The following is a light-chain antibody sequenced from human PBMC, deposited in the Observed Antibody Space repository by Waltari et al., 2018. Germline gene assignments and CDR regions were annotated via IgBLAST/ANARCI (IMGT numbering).Light chain of an antibody. CDR2: DAS. J-gene: IGKJ5*01. Sequence: EIQMTQSPSSLSASVGDRVNITCQASQDISNYLYWYQQKPGKAPNLLIYDASNLESGVPSRFSGSGSETDFTFTITSLQPEDIATYHCQQYANLPHTFGQGTRLEIK. CDR3: QQYANLPHT. CDR1: QDISNY. V-gene: IGKV1-33*01.